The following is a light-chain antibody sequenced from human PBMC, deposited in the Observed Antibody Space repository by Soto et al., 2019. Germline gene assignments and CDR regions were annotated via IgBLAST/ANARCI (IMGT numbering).Light chain of an antibody. CDR1: QSVSSAY. V-gene: IGKV3-15*01. CDR3: KQYNSWAAIS. CDR2: DAS. J-gene: IGKJ5*01. Sequence: EILLTPSPCTLSLSPGERVTLSCRASQSVSSAYLAWYQQKPGQTPRLLILDASARATGVPAKFSGSGSGTEFTLTISSLQYEDFAVYYCKQYNSWAAISFGQGTRLEIK.